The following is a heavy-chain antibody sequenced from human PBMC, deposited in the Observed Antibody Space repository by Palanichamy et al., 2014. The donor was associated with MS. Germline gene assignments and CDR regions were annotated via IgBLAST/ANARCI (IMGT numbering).Heavy chain of an antibody. CDR1: GYTFTNHG. V-gene: IGHV1-3*01. CDR3: AREVYSSDRLKYFDP. CDR2: INAGSGTT. J-gene: IGHJ2*01. D-gene: IGHD6-19*01. Sequence: QVQLVQSGAEVRNPGASVKVSCKASGYTFTNHGIHWVRQAPGQRLEWMGWINAGSGTTKYSQKFQGRVTITRDSSASTAYMDMSSLTSEDTAVYYCAREVYSSDRLKYFDPWGRGTLVSVSP.